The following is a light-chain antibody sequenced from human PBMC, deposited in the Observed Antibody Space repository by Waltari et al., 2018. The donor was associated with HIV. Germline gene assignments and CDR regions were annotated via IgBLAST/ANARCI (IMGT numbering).Light chain of an antibody. CDR1: TANTRANF. CDR3: AVLDDTLGGGV. CDR2: RDN. J-gene: IGLJ2*01. V-gene: IGLV1-47*01. Sequence: QSVLTQPPSASGTPGQTVTISCSGGTANTRANFLFWFQQFPGTAPKLLIYRDNLRHSWVPARCAGSKSGTSASLTIRGLRSDDEAHYFCAVLDDTLGGGVFGGGTKLTVL.